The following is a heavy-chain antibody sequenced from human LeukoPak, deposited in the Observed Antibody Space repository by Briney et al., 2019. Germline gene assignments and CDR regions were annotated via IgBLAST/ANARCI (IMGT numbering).Heavy chain of an antibody. J-gene: IGHJ5*02. V-gene: IGHV3-30*12. Sequence: PGGSLRLSCEASGFTFSSYGMHWVRQAPGKGLEWVAVISYDGSNKYYADSVKGRFTISRDNSKNTLYLQMNSLRAEDTAVYYCVRQMIRFWFDPWGQGTLVTVSS. CDR1: GFTFSSYG. CDR3: VRQMIRFWFDP. CDR2: ISYDGSNK. D-gene: IGHD3-16*01.